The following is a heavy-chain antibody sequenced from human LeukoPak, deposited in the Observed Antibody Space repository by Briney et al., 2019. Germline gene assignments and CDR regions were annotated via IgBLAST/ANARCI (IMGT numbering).Heavy chain of an antibody. D-gene: IGHD6-13*01. Sequence: PSETLSLTCTVSGGSISSGDYYWSWIRQPPGKGLEWIGYIYHSGSTYYNPSLKSRVTISVDRSKNQFSLKLSSVTAADTAVYYCASRNIAAAGTADYWGQGTLVTVSS. J-gene: IGHJ4*02. CDR1: GGSISSGDYY. V-gene: IGHV4-30-4*01. CDR2: IYHSGST. CDR3: ASRNIAAAGTADY.